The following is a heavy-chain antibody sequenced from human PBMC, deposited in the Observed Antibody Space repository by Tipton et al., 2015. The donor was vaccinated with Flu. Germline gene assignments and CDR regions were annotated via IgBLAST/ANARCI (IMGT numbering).Heavy chain of an antibody. CDR1: GFSFSSYW. V-gene: IGHV3-7*03. J-gene: IGHJ6*02. D-gene: IGHD3-3*01. CDR2: INQHGSEK. Sequence: GSLRLSCVGTGFSFSSYWMNWVRQAPGNGLEWVASINQHGSEKYYLDSAKGRFTISRDNAKNSLYLQMNNLRAEDTAIYYCARDHPPSITVLGEITDYFGMDVWGQGTTVTVSS. CDR3: ARDHPPSITVLGEITDYFGMDV.